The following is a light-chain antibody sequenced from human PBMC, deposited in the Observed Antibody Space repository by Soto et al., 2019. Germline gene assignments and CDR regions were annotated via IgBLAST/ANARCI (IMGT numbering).Light chain of an antibody. Sequence: EIVLTQSPGTLSLSPGERATLSCRASQSVSSSYLAWYQQRPGQAPRLLIYGASNRATGIPDKFSGNGSGTVFTLTISRLEPEDFAVYYCQQYGSTEITFGQGTRLEIK. CDR1: QSVSSSY. V-gene: IGKV3-20*01. J-gene: IGKJ5*01. CDR2: GAS. CDR3: QQYGSTEIT.